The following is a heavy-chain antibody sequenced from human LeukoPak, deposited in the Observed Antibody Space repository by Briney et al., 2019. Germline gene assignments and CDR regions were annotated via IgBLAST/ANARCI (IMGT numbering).Heavy chain of an antibody. CDR3: ARHDPVGHFLRGMDV. D-gene: IGHD2/OR15-2a*01. CDR1: GGSISGYF. V-gene: IGHV4-59*08. Sequence: PSETLSLTCAVSGGSISGYFWSWSRQPPGKGLEWIGYIYYTGSTIYNPSLRSRVTMSVDVSMNQFSLDLTSVTAADTAVYYCARHDPVGHFLRGMDVWGQGTTVTVSS. J-gene: IGHJ6*02. CDR2: IYYTGST.